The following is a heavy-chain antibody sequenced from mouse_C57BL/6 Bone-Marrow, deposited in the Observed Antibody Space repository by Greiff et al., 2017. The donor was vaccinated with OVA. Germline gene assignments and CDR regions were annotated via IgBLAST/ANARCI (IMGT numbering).Heavy chain of an antibody. CDR3: AREGYYDYARFAY. J-gene: IGHJ3*01. CDR2: ISGGGGNT. V-gene: IGHV5-9*01. Sequence: EVHLVESGGGLVKPGGSLKLSCAASGFTFSSYTMSWVRQTPEKRLEWVATISGGGGNTYYPDSVKGRFTISRDNAKNTLYLQMSSLRSEDTALYYCAREGYYDYARFAYWGQGTLVTVSA. CDR1: GFTFSSYT. D-gene: IGHD2-4*01.